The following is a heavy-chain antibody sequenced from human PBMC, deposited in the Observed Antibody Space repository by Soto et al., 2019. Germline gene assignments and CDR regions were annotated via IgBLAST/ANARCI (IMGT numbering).Heavy chain of an antibody. CDR3: VRDGIALAGAFSLPAAPFDY. J-gene: IGHJ4*02. Sequence: PGGSLRLSCAASGFTFSSYAMHWVRQAPGKGLKWVAVIWYDGSNKYYADSVKGRLTISRDNSKNTVYLQMNSLRAEDTAVYYCVRDGIALAGAFSLPAAPFDYWGQGTLVTVSS. D-gene: IGHD6-19*01. CDR2: IWYDGSNK. V-gene: IGHV3-33*01. CDR1: GFTFSSYA.